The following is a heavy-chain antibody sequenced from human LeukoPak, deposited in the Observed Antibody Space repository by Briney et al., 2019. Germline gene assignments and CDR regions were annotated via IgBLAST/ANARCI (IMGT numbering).Heavy chain of an antibody. CDR1: GYSISSGYY. Sequence: SGSLTLTCTVSGYSISSGYYRGWLRQPPGKGLGVSGSISRSGSTYYNPSLKRRITISVDTSKNQFSLKMRSVTAEHTAVYYCASDGVAVAGLLNWGQGTLVTVSS. V-gene: IGHV4-38-2*02. CDR2: ISRSGST. CDR3: ASDGVAVAGLLN. J-gene: IGHJ4*02. D-gene: IGHD6-19*01.